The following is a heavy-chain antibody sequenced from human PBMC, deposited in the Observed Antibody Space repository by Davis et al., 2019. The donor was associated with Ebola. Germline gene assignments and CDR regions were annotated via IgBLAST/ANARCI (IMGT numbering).Heavy chain of an antibody. Sequence: SETLSLTCAVYGASFSGYYWSWTPQPPGKGLEWTGEINHSGSTNYTPSLKSRVTISVDTSKNQFSLKLSSVTAADTAVYYCARHGRRPDGHEIVLMVYAPYYFDYWGQGTLVTVSS. D-gene: IGHD2-8*01. V-gene: IGHV4-34*01. CDR1: GASFSGYY. J-gene: IGHJ4*02. CDR3: ARHGRRPDGHEIVLMVYAPYYFDY. CDR2: INHSGST.